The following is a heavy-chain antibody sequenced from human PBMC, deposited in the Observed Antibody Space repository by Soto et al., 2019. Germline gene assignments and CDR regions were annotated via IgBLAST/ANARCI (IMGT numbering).Heavy chain of an antibody. D-gene: IGHD3-10*01. V-gene: IGHV3-7*01. CDR2: IKQDESEK. CDR3: ARGVRFQGRVYYLDF. J-gene: IGHJ4*02. Sequence: EVQLVESGGGLVQPGGSLRLSCAASGFTFSSYWMSWVRQAPGKGLEWVANIKQDESEKDYVDSVKGRFTISRDNAKKSLYLEMNSLRAEDTAVYYCARGVRFQGRVYYLDFWRQGTLVTVSS. CDR1: GFTFSSYW.